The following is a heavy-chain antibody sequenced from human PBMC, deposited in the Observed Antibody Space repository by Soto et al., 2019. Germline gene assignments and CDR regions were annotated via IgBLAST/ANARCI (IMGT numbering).Heavy chain of an antibody. V-gene: IGHV4-39*01. D-gene: IGHD1-26*01. CDR2: IFYSGST. CDR3: ATRMGALTQHDY. Sequence: SETLSLTCTVSGGSISRSSYYWGWIRQPPGEGLEWIGSIFYSGSTYYNPSLQSRVTISVDTSKNQFSLKLSSVTAADTAVYYCATRMGALTQHDYWGQGMLVTVSS. CDR1: GGSISRSSYY. J-gene: IGHJ4*02.